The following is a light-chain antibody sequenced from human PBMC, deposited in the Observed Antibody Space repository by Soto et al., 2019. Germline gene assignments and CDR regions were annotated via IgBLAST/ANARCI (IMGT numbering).Light chain of an antibody. V-gene: IGKV1-5*03. CDR2: RAS. CDR3: QQYDSHPNT. Sequence: DIQMTQSPSTLSASVGDRVTITCRASQSIGWSLAWYQQKPGKAPKLLIYRASSLESGVPSSFSGSGSGTEFTLTVSSLQPDVVATYYCQQYDSHPNTFGQGTRLEIK. CDR1: QSIGWS. J-gene: IGKJ2*01.